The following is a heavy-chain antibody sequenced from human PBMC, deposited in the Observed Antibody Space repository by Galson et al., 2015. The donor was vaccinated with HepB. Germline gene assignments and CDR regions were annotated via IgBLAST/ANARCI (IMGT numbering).Heavy chain of an antibody. CDR3: ARGPPRNGGRTEAHYFDY. J-gene: IGHJ4*02. V-gene: IGHV3-74*01. Sequence: SLRLSCAASGFTFSSYWMHWVRQAPGKGLVWVSRINSDGSSTSYADSVKGRFTISRDNAKNTLYLQMNSLRAEDTAVYYCARGPPRNGGRTEAHYFDYWGQGTLVTVSS. CDR1: GFTFSSYW. CDR2: INSDGSST. D-gene: IGHD4-23*01.